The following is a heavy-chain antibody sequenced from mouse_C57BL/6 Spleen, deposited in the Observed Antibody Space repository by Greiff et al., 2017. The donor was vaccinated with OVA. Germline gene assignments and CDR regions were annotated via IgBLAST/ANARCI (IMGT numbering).Heavy chain of an antibody. CDR3: APLNYAMDY. V-gene: IGHV1-82*01. J-gene: IGHJ4*01. CDR2: IYPGDGDT. D-gene: IGHD1-3*01. CDR1: GYAFSSSW. Sequence: VQLQESGPELVKPGASVKISCKASGYAFSSSWMNWVKQRPGKGLEWIGRIYPGDGDTNYNGKFKGKATLTADKSSSTAYMQLSSLTSEDSAVYFCAPLNYAMDYWGQGTSVTVSS.